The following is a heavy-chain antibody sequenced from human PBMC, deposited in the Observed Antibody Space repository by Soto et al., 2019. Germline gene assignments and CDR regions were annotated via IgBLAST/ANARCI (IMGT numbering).Heavy chain of an antibody. D-gene: IGHD6-13*01. J-gene: IGHJ4*02. CDR3: ERDELVGGGWCEFYC. CDR1: GFTFSSYA. V-gene: IGHV3-30-3*01. CDR2: ISYDGSNK. Sequence: QVQLVESGGGVVQPGRSLRLSCAASGFTFSSYAMHWVRQAPGKGLEWVAVISYDGSNKYYADSVKGRFTISRDNSKNTLYLQMQRLRAEVTAVDYGERDELVGGGWCEFYCWGQGSLGTVAS.